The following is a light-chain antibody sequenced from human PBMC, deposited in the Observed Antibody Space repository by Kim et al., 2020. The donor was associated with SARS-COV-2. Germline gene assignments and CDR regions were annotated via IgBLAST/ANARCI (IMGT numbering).Light chain of an antibody. CDR3: SSYASTRSYV. CDR2: DVN. J-gene: IGLJ1*01. Sequence: QSVVTQPASVSGSPGQSITISCTGTSSDVGAYNYVSWYQQHPGKAPKLMIFDVNKRPSGLSNRFSGSKSGNTASLTISGLQAEDEADYYCSSYASTRSYVFGSGTKVTVL. CDR1: SSDVGAYNY. V-gene: IGLV2-14*03.